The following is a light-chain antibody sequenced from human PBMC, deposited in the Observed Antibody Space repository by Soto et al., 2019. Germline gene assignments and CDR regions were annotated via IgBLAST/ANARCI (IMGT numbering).Light chain of an antibody. J-gene: IGLJ2*01. CDR2: EDK. CDR1: SGSIASNY. Sequence: NFMLTQPHSVSESPGKTVTISCTRSSGSIASNYVQWYHQRPGSAPTTVIYEDKQRPSGVPDRFSGSTDGSSNSASLTISGLQTEDEGDYYCQSYDSSTVVFGGGTKLTVL. CDR3: QSYDSSTVV. V-gene: IGLV6-57*04.